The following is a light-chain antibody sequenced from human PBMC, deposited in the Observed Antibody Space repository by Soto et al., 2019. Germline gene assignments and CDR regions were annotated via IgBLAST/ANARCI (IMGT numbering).Light chain of an antibody. CDR1: QRVLYSSNNKNY. CDR2: WAS. J-gene: IGKJ4*01. CDR3: QQYYSTPLT. V-gene: IGKV4-1*01. Sequence: IVMTQSPDSLAVSLGERATINCKSSQRVLYSSNNKNYLAWYQQKPGQPPKLLIYWASTRESRVPDRISGSGSGTDFTLTISSLQAEDVAVYYCQQYYSTPLTFGGGTKVEIK.